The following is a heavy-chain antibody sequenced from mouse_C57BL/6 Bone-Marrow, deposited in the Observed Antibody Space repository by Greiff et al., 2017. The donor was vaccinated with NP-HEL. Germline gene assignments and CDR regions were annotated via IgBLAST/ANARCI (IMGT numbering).Heavy chain of an antibody. V-gene: IGHV2-5*01. J-gene: IGHJ3*01. CDR3: AKISHYDYDVGFAY. Sequence: QVQLKESGPGLVQPSQRLSITCTVSGFSLTSYGVHWVRQSPGKGLEWLGVIWRGGSTDYNAAFMSRLSITKDNSKSQVFFKMNSLQADDTAIYYCAKISHYDYDVGFAYWGQGTLVTVSA. CDR1: GFSLTSYG. CDR2: IWRGGST. D-gene: IGHD2-4*01.